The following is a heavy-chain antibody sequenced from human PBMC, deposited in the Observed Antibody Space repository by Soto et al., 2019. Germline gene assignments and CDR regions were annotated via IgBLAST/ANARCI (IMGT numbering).Heavy chain of an antibody. D-gene: IGHD5-18*01. Sequence: GGSLRLSXAASGFTFSNAWMSWVRQAPGKGLEWVGRIKSKTDGGTTDYAAPVKGRFTISRDDSKNTLYLQMNSLKTEDTAVYYCTAGGYSYGVTAPFDYWGQGTLVTVSS. CDR2: IKSKTDGGTT. J-gene: IGHJ4*02. CDR3: TAGGYSYGVTAPFDY. V-gene: IGHV3-15*01. CDR1: GFTFSNAW.